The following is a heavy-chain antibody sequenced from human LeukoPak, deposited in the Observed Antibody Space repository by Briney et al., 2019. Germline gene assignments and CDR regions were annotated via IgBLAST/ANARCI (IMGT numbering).Heavy chain of an antibody. J-gene: IGHJ4*02. CDR2: ISSDGSST. CDR1: GFTFSSYW. D-gene: IGHD6-13*01. CDR3: VRGGSSWYGFDY. Sequence: GGSLRLSCAGSGFTFSSYWMHWVRQAPGKGLVWVSRISSDGSSTNYADSVKGRFTISRDNAKNTLYLQMNNLRAEDTAVYYCVRGGSSWYGFDYWGQGTLVTVSS. V-gene: IGHV3-74*01.